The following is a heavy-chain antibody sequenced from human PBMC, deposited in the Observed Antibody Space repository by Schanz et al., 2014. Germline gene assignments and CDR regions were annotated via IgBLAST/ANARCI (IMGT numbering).Heavy chain of an antibody. CDR2: IYLDGST. CDR1: AFTFSRSW. V-gene: IGHV3-66*01. Sequence: EVHLVESGGGLVQPGGSLRLSCAASAFTFSRSWMHWVRQAPGKGLQWVSCIYLDGSTYYADSVKGRLTISRDTSKNTLYLQMNSLRDEDTAVYYCARDHPHRGVTGYYNDVWGQGTSVTVSS. J-gene: IGHJ6*02. CDR3: ARDHPHRGVTGYYNDV. D-gene: IGHD3-9*01.